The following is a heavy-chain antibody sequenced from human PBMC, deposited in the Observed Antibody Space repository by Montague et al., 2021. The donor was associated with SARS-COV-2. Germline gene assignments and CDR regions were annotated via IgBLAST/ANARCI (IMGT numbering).Heavy chain of an antibody. J-gene: IGHJ4*02. Sequence: SETLSLTCTVYGSICGDYWTWSRQYAGKRLEWSGGKTYSGGIDXXXPLXIRVTMSLDTSKIQLSLKLSSVTAADTAVYYCARQYIGYNRRFDYWGQGALVTVSP. D-gene: IGHD5-12*01. CDR2: KTYSGGI. CDR1: GSICGDY. CDR3: ARQYIGYNRRFDY. V-gene: IGHV4-4*07.